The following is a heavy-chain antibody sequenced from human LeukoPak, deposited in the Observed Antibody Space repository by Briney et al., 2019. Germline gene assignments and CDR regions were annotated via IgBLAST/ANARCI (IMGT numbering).Heavy chain of an antibody. Sequence: ASVKVSCKASGGTFSSYAISWVRQAPGQGLEWMGGIIPIFGTANYAQMFQERVTLTWDVSTSTAYMVLSSLRSEDTAIYYCASDPPYTSSSAWWGQGTLVTVSS. J-gene: IGHJ4*02. V-gene: IGHV1-69*13. D-gene: IGHD2-2*01. CDR3: ASDPPYTSSSAW. CDR1: GGTFSSYA. CDR2: IIPIFGTA.